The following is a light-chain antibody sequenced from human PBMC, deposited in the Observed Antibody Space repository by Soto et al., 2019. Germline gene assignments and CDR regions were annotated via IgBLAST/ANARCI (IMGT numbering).Light chain of an antibody. CDR1: QSVSSN. CDR3: QHYGGSFI. CDR2: NTS. J-gene: IGKJ3*01. V-gene: IGKV3-20*01. Sequence: EIVMTQSPATLSVSPGERVTLSCRASQSVSSNLAWYQQKPGQAPRLLIYNTSSRATGIPDRFSGSGSGTDFTLSISRLEPEDFAVYYCQHYGGSFIFGPGTKVDFK.